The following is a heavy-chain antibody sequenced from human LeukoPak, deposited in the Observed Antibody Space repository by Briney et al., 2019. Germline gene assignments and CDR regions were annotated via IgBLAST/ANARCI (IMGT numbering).Heavy chain of an antibody. CDR3: ASGDGMVATYYFDY. CDR2: INHSGST. D-gene: IGHD5-12*01. J-gene: IGHJ4*02. CDR1: GGSFSGYY. V-gene: IGHV4-34*01. Sequence: PSETLSLTCAVYGGSFSGYYWSWIRQPPGKGLEWIGEINHSGSTNYNPSLKSRITISVDTSKNQFSLRLSSVTAADTAVYYCASGDGMVATYYFDYWGQGTLVTVSS.